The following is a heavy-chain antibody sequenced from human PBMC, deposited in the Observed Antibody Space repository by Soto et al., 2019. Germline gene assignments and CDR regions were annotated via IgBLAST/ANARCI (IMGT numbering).Heavy chain of an antibody. CDR1: GGSISSSSYY. V-gene: IGHV4-39*01. Sequence: QLQLQESGPGLVKPSETLSLTCTVSGGSISSSSYYWGWIRQPPGKGLEWIGSIYYSGSTYYNPSLTSRVTISVDTSKNQFSLKLSSVTAADTAVYYCASPIAARRIAAAGSDYWGQGTLVTVSS. D-gene: IGHD6-13*01. CDR2: IYYSGST. J-gene: IGHJ4*02. CDR3: ASPIAARRIAAAGSDY.